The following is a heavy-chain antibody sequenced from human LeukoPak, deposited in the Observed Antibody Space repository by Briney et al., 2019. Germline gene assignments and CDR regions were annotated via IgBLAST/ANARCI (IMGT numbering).Heavy chain of an antibody. D-gene: IGHD3-9*01. CDR1: GGSVSSGSYY. V-gene: IGHV4-61*02. Sequence: PSETLSLTCTVSGGSVSSGSYYWSWIRQPAGKGLEWIGRIYTSGSTNYNPSLKSRVTISVDTSKNQFSLKLSSVTAADTAVYYCARVLSYDILTGRRGYYYMDVWGKGTTVTVSS. J-gene: IGHJ6*03. CDR2: IYTSGST. CDR3: ARVLSYDILTGRRGYYYMDV.